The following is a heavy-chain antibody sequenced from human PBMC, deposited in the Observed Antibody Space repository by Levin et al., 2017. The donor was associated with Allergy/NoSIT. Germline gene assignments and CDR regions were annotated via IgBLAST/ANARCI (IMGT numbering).Heavy chain of an antibody. Sequence: LRLSCAASGSSLSAYGMHWVRQAPGKGLEWVAVISYDGNNKYYVGSVRGRFTISRDNSKNTLYLQMNSLRPEDTAVYYCAKDRAENCESCGQTVSYFYFYGMDVWGQGTTVTVSS. CDR1: GSSLSAYG. D-gene: IGHD3-22*01. V-gene: IGHV3-30*18. CDR3: AKDRAENCESCGQTVSYFYFYGMDV. J-gene: IGHJ6*02. CDR2: ISYDGNNK.